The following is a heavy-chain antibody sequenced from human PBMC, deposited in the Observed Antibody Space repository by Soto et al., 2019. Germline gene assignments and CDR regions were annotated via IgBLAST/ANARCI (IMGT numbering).Heavy chain of an antibody. D-gene: IGHD6-19*01. CDR2: ISSSGSTI. CDR3: ARDLPYSSGYDY. V-gene: IGHV3-48*04. CDR1: GFTFSSYA. J-gene: IGHJ4*02. Sequence: EVQLLESGGGLVQPGGSLRLSCAASGFTFSSYAMSWVRQAPGKGLEWVSYISSSGSTIYYADAVKGRFNISRDNAKNSLYLQMNSLRAEDPAVYYFARDLPYSSGYDYWGQGTLVTVSS.